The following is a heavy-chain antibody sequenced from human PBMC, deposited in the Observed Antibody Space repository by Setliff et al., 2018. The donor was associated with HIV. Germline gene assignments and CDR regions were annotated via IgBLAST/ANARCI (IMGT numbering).Heavy chain of an antibody. D-gene: IGHD2-21*02. V-gene: IGHV4-38-2*02. CDR2: ISDSGST. CDR1: GYSISSGYY. Sequence: SETLSLTCTVSGYSISSGYYWSWIRQSPGKGLEWIGSISDSGSTNYNPSLKSRVTVSSDTPKNRFSLKLTSVTAADTAVYYCASTYCGGDCYSRYFQHWGQGTLVTVSS. J-gene: IGHJ1*01. CDR3: ASTYCGGDCYSRYFQH.